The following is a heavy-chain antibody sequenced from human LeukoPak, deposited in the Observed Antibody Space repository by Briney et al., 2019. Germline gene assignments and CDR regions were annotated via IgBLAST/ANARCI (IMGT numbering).Heavy chain of an antibody. CDR1: GGSFSGYY. CDR2: INHSGST. V-gene: IGHV4-34*01. J-gene: IGHJ1*01. CDR3: ASSDCSSSGCQIFGSEAFDF. Sequence: SETLSLTCAVYGGSFSGYYWSWIRQPPGEGLEWIGEINHSGSTNYNPSLKSRVTISVDTSKNQFSLKLSSVTAADTAVYYCASSDCSSSGCQIFGSEAFDFWGPGTLAIVSS. D-gene: IGHD2-2*01.